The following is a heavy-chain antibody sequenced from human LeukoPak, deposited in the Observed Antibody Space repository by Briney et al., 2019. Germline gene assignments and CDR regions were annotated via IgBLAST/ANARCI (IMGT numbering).Heavy chain of an antibody. D-gene: IGHD3-10*01. V-gene: IGHV3-74*01. J-gene: IGHJ4*02. CDR3: ARGARGSGTASDY. CDR2: INSDGSST. Sequence: PGGSLRLSCPASGFTFSSYWMHWVHQAPGKGLVWVSRINSDGSSTNYADSVKGRFTISRDNAKNTLHLQMNSLRAEDTAVYYCARGARGSGTASDYWGQGTLVTVSS. CDR1: GFTFSSYW.